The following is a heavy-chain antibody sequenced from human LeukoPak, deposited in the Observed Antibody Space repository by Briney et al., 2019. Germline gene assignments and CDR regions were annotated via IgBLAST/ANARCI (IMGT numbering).Heavy chain of an antibody. D-gene: IGHD3-3*01. Sequence: SETLSLTCAVSGYSISSGYYWGWIRQPPGKGLEWIGSIYHSGSTYYNPSLKSRVTISVDTSKNQFSLKLSSVTVADTAVYYCARHIRFLEWLTAPLSLDNWGQGTLVTVSS. V-gene: IGHV4-38-2*01. CDR2: IYHSGST. CDR3: ARHIRFLEWLTAPLSLDN. J-gene: IGHJ4*02. CDR1: GYSISSGYY.